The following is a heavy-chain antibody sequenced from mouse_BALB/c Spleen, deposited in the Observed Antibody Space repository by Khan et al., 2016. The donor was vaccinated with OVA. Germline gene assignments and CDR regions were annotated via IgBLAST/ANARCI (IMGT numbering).Heavy chain of an antibody. Sequence: VQLQEPGGDLMKPGASVMISCKATGYTFSSYWIEWVKQRPGHGLEWIGQIFPGSVSTTYNEKFKGKATFTADTSSNTAYMQLSSLTSEDSAVYYCARGRYGGFAYWGQGTLVTVSA. CDR3: ARGRYGGFAY. V-gene: IGHV1-9*01. D-gene: IGHD2-12*01. CDR1: GYTFSSYW. J-gene: IGHJ3*01. CDR2: IFPGSVST.